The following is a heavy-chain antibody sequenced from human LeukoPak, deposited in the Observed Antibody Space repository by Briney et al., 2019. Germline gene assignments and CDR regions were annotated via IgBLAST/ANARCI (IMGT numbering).Heavy chain of an antibody. CDR3: ASLPRDGRYYYYYYMDV. V-gene: IGHV1-69*05. J-gene: IGHJ6*03. D-gene: IGHD4-17*01. Sequence: SVTVSCKASGGTFSSYAISWVRQAPGQGLEWMGGIIPIFGTANYAQKFQGRVTITTDESTSTAYMELSSLRSEDTAVYYCASLPRDGRYYYYYYMDVWGKGTTVTVSS. CDR1: GGTFSSYA. CDR2: IIPIFGTA.